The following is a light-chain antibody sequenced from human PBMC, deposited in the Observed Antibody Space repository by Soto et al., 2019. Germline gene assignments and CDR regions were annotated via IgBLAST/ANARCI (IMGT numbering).Light chain of an antibody. CDR1: QSVSSSY. CDR3: QQYGSSLYT. J-gene: IGKJ2*01. CDR2: GAS. V-gene: IGKV3-20*01. Sequence: EIVLTQSPGTLSLSPGERATLSCRASQSVSSSYLAWYQQKPGPAPRLLSYGASSRATGIPDRFSGSGSGTDFTLTISRLEPEDFAVYYCQQYGSSLYTFGQGPKLEIK.